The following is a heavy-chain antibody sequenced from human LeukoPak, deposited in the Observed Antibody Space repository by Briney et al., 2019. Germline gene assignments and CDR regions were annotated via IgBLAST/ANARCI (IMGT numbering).Heavy chain of an antibody. CDR1: GGSISSYY. Sequence: SETLSLTCTVSGGSISSYYWSWIRQPPGKGLEWIGYIYYSGSTNYNPSLKSRVTISVDTSKNQFSLKLSSVTAADTAVYYCAREYSSSRLAPGYWGQGTLVIVSS. CDR3: AREYSSSRLAPGY. V-gene: IGHV4-59*12. J-gene: IGHJ4*02. CDR2: IYYSGST. D-gene: IGHD6-13*01.